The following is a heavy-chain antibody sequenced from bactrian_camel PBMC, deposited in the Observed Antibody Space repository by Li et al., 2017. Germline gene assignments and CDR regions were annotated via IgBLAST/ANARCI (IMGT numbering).Heavy chain of an antibody. Sequence: HVQLVESGGGSVQSGGSLRLSCVVSGYTYSSYCMNWFRRAPGKEREGVAAIWTGGGSTFYVDSVKGRFTISQDNAKNTVYLQMDSLKPEDTAMYYCAADLLRAARYGLALRESDFGYWGQGTQVTVS. CDR2: IWTGGGST. D-gene: IGHD5*01. CDR1: GYTYSSYC. V-gene: IGHV3S1*01. CDR3: AADLLRAARYGLALRESDFGY. J-gene: IGHJ6*01.